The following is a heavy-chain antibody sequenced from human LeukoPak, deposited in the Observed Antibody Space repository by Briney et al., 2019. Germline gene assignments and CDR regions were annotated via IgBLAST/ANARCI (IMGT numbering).Heavy chain of an antibody. CDR1: GGSFSGYY. V-gene: IGHV4-34*01. Sequence: SETLSLTCAVYGGSFSGYYWSWIRQPPGKGLEWIGEINHSGSTNYNPSLKSRVTISVDTSKSQFSLKLSSVTAADTAVYYCARGNRDIYDFWSGYYKTKPNWFDPWGQGTLATVSS. J-gene: IGHJ5*02. CDR3: ARGNRDIYDFWSGYYKTKPNWFDP. CDR2: INHSGST. D-gene: IGHD3-3*01.